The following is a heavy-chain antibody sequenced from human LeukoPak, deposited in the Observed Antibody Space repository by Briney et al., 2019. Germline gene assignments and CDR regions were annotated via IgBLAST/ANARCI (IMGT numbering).Heavy chain of an antibody. CDR2: MNPNSGNT. V-gene: IGHV1-8*01. CDR3: ARGRGSGHKENWFDP. CDR1: GYTFTTYD. J-gene: IGHJ5*02. Sequence: ASVKVSCKASGYTFTTYDINWVRQATGQGLEWMGWMNPNSGNTGYTQKFQGRVTMTRNTSISTAYLELSSLRSEDTAVYYCARGRGSGHKENWFDPWGQGTLVTVSS. D-gene: IGHD6-19*01.